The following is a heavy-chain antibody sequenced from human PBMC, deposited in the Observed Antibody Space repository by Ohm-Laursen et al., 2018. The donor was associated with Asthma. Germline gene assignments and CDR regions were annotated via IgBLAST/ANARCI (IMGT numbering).Heavy chain of an antibody. Sequence: TTQTLTLTCTFSGFSLSTSGVGVGWIRQPPGKALEWLALIYWDDDKRYSPSLKSRLTITKDTSKNQVVLTMTNMDPVDTATYYCAHSQSFTYDYGDGTTAFFDYWGQGTLVTVSS. CDR3: AHSQSFTYDYGDGTTAFFDY. CDR1: GFSLSTSGVG. V-gene: IGHV2-5*02. D-gene: IGHD4-17*01. J-gene: IGHJ4*02. CDR2: IYWDDDK.